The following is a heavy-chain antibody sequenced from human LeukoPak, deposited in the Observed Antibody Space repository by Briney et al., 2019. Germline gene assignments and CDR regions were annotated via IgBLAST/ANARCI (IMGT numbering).Heavy chain of an antibody. CDR3: ARHPACCYDEPPCHFDY. CDR1: GGSISSSGYY. D-gene: IGHD2-2*01. CDR2: IYYVGST. J-gene: IGHJ4*02. Sequence: SETLSLTCTVSGGSISSSGYYWGWIRQPPGKGLEWIGNIYYVGSTYYNPSLKSRVTISVDTSKNQFSLKLSSVTAADTAVYYCARHPACCYDEPPCHFDYWGQGTLVTVSS. V-gene: IGHV4-39*01.